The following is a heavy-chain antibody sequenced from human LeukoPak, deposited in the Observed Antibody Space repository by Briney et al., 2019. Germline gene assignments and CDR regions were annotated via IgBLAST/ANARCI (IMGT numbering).Heavy chain of an antibody. J-gene: IGHJ3*02. CDR3: AALAAAGSDAFDI. CDR1: GFIFDDYA. D-gene: IGHD6-13*01. V-gene: IGHV3-9*03. Sequence: PGGSLRLSCAASGFIFDDYAMHWVRQPPGKGLECVSTINWDGGTIAYTDSVKGRFTISRDNAKNSLYLQMNSLRTEDMALYYCAALAAAGSDAFDIWGQGTMVTVSS. CDR2: INWDGGTI.